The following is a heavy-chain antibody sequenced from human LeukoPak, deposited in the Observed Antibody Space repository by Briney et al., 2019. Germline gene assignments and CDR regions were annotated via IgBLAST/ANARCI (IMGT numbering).Heavy chain of an antibody. Sequence: GGSLRLSCAASGFTFSSYAMHWVRQAPGKGLEWVAVISYDGSNKYYADSVKGRFTISRDNSKNTLYLQMSSLRAEDTAVYYCARDLLGYCSSTSCYMGAFDIWGQGTMVTVSS. V-gene: IGHV3-30-3*01. CDR3: ARDLLGYCSSTSCYMGAFDI. CDR2: ISYDGSNK. J-gene: IGHJ3*02. CDR1: GFTFSSYA. D-gene: IGHD2-2*02.